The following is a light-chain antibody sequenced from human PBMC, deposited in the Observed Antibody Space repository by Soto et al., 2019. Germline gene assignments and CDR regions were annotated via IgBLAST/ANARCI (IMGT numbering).Light chain of an antibody. CDR1: SSDVGGYKY. Sequence: QSALTQPASVSGSPGQSITISCTGTSSDVGGYKYVSWYQQHPGKAPKLMIYEVSNRPSGVSNRFSGSKSGNTASLTISGLQAEDEAYYYCSSYTSSSTPYVFGTGTKVTVL. V-gene: IGLV2-14*01. CDR3: SSYTSSSTPYV. CDR2: EVS. J-gene: IGLJ1*01.